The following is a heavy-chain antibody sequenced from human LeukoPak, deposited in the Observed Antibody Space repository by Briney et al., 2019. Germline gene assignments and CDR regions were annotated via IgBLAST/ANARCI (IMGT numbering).Heavy chain of an antibody. J-gene: IGHJ4*02. CDR1: GFSISSNY. V-gene: IGHV3-53*01. CDR2: LYSGGNT. D-gene: IGHD1-26*01. Sequence: GGSLRLSCAACGFSISSNYMRWVRQAQGKGLEWASILYSGGNTYYADSVKGRFTISRDSSKNTLYLQMNSLRAEDTAVYYCARESGDRPGSEGCWGQGTLVTVSS. CDR3: ARESGDRPGSEGC.